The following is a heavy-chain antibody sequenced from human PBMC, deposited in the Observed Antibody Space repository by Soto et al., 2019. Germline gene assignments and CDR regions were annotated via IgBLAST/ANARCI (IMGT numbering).Heavy chain of an antibody. CDR1: GGSISSGGYY. CDR2: IYYSGST. V-gene: IGHV4-31*03. Sequence: QVQLQESGPGLVKPSQTLSLTCTVSGGSISSGGYYWSWIRQHPGKGLEWIGYIYYSGSTYYNPSLKSRVTRAVDTSKNQCSLKLSSVTAADTAVYYCARDKQQQQNWFDPWGQGTLVTVSS. D-gene: IGHD6-13*01. CDR3: ARDKQQQQNWFDP. J-gene: IGHJ5*02.